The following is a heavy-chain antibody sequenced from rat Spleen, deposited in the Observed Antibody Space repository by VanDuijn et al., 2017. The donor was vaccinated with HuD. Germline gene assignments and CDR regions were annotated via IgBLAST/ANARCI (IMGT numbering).Heavy chain of an antibody. CDR2: IWGNGNT. V-gene: IGHV2S61*01. J-gene: IGHJ1*01. Sequence: QVQLKESGPGLVQPSQTLSLTCTVSGFSLSSYGVIWLRPPPGKGLEWMGVIWGNGNTNYNSALKSRLSISRDTSKSQAFLKMNNLQIEDTAMYFCVRDWYFDFWGPGTMVTVSS. CDR3: VRDWYFDF. CDR1: GFSLSSYG.